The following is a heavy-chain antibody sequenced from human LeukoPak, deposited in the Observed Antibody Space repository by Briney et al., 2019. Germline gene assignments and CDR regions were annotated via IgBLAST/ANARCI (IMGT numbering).Heavy chain of an antibody. CDR2: IYSSGII. J-gene: IGHJ4*02. Sequence: SETLSLTCTVSGGSFSNYSWSWIRQPAGKAPEWIGRIYSSGIINYNPSLKSRVTMSLDNSKNQLSLKLSYVTAADTAVYYCARDTMKSVYPDGWGQVTLVTVSS. V-gene: IGHV4-4*07. D-gene: IGHD3-3*01. CDR3: ARDTMKSVYPDG. CDR1: GGSFSNYS.